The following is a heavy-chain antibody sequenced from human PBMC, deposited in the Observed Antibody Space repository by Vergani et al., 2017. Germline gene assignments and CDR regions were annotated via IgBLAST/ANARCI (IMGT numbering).Heavy chain of an antibody. J-gene: IGHJ6*02. Sequence: QVQMQQSGPGLVKPSQTLSLTCAISGDSVSSNSAAWNWIRQSPSRGLEWLGRTYYRSKWYNDYAVSVKSRITINPDTSKNQFSLQLNSVTPEDTAVYYCAREVMGQQLVTGPYYYYGMDVWGQGTTVTVSS. CDR2: TYYRSKWYN. CDR3: AREVMGQQLVTGPYYYYGMDV. D-gene: IGHD6-13*01. V-gene: IGHV6-1*01. CDR1: GDSVSSNSAA.